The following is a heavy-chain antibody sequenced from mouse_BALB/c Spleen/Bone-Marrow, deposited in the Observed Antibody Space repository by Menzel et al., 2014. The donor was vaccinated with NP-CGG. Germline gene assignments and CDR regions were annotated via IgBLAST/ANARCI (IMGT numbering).Heavy chain of an antibody. CDR2: ISYDGCH. Sequence: DSGPHLVTRSQSLSLTCSVTGYSITCGYYLNWIRQFPEIILAWIGLISYDGCHNYNPSLKNRISSTCDTSKNQFFLKLKSVTTEDTATYYCANPIYYYGSSWDYAMDYWCQGTSVTVTS. CDR1: GYSITCGYY. CDR3: ANPIYYYGSSWDYAMDY. D-gene: IGHD1-1*01. V-gene: IGHV3-6*02. J-gene: IGHJ4*01.